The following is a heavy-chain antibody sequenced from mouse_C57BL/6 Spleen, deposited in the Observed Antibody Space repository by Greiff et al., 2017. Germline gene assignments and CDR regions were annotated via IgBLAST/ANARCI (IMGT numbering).Heavy chain of an antibody. CDR1: GYTFTSYG. Sequence: QVQLKESGAELARPGASVKLSCKASGYTFTSYGISWVKQRTGQGLEWIGEIYPRSGNTYYNEKFKGKATLTADKSSSTACMELRSLTSEDSAVYFCAKEGTGTYFDYWGQGTTLTVSS. J-gene: IGHJ2*01. CDR2: IYPRSGNT. V-gene: IGHV1-81*01. D-gene: IGHD4-1*01. CDR3: AKEGTGTYFDY.